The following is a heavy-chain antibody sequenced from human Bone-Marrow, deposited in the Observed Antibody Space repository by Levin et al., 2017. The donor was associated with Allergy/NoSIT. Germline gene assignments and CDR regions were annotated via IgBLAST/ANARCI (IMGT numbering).Heavy chain of an antibody. CDR2: VSFDGNDE. CDR3: AKEEVVKGSFSVSGYFDY. J-gene: IGHJ4*02. V-gene: IGHV3-30*18. Sequence: GGSLRLSCAASGLTFNRHGMHWVRQAPGKGLEWVAVVSFDGNDEYYADSVKGRFTISRDNSKNTLYLQMNSLKIEDTAIYFCAKEEVVKGSFSVSGYFDYWGQGTRVTVS. CDR1: GLTFNRHG. D-gene: IGHD2/OR15-2a*01.